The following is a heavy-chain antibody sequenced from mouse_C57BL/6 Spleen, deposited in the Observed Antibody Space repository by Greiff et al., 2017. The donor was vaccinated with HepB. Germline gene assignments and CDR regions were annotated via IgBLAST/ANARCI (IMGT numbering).Heavy chain of an antibody. D-gene: IGHD1-1*01. CDR3: ARALFITTVGEAY. CDR1: GYTFTSYW. J-gene: IGHJ3*01. V-gene: IGHV1-64*01. CDR2: IHPNSGST. Sequence: QVQLQQPGAELVKPGASVKLSCKASGYTFTSYWMHWVKQRPGQGLEWIGMIHPNSGSTNYNEKFKSKATLTVDKSSSTAYMQLSSLTSEDSAVYYCARALFITTVGEAYWGQGTLVTVSA.